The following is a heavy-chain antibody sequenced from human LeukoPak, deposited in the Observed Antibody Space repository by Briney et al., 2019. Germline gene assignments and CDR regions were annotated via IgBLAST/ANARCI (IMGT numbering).Heavy chain of an antibody. V-gene: IGHV3-9*01. CDR1: GFFFDDYG. J-gene: IGHJ6*02. CDR3: ARGGGLDV. CDR2: ISWQSRTR. Sequence: QPGGSLRLSCVASGFFFDDYGMHWVRQVPGKGLEWVSGISWQSRTRKYADSVRGRFTISRDNAKNSLYLQMSNLRAEDTAVYFCARGGGLDVWGQGATVTVSS. D-gene: IGHD3-16*01.